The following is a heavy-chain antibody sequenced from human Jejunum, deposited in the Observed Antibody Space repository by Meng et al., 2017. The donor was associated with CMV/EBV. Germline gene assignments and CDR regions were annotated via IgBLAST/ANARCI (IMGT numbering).Heavy chain of an antibody. CDR1: GYTLSDYY. V-gene: IGHV1-2*02. J-gene: IGHJ4*02. Sequence: QVQLVQPASEVKMPGDSVKLSCKASGYTLSDYYMHWVRQAPGQGLEWMGWINPKSGDTDYAQKFQGRVTMTRDTSMNRAYMELSSLKFDDTAVYYCARRTTVTGGFDYWGQGTLVTASS. CDR2: INPKSGDT. CDR3: ARRTTVTGGFDY. D-gene: IGHD4-17*01.